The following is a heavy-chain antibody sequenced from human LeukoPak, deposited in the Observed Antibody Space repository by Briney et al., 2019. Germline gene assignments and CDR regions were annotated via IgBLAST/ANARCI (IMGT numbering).Heavy chain of an antibody. J-gene: IGHJ6*03. V-gene: IGHV3-21*01. CDR2: ISSTSTFI. CDR3: ARDYFDSSDYPQTYYYYYMDV. Sequence: GGSLRLSCAASGFTFSSYEMNWVRQAPGKGLEWVASISSTSTFIYSADSVKGRFTISRDTAKNSLFLQMNSLRAEDTAIYYCARDYFDSSDYPQTYYYYYMDVWGKGTTVTVSS. D-gene: IGHD3-22*01. CDR1: GFTFSSYE.